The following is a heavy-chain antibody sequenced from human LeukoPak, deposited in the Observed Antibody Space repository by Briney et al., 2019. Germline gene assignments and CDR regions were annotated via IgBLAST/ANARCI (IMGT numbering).Heavy chain of an antibody. D-gene: IGHD2-2*02. CDR1: GGSXXGYY. CDR3: ARASIVVPAAILGTYFDY. V-gene: IGHV4-34*01. Sequence: GGSXXGYYXSWIRQPPGKGLEWIGEINHSGSTNYNPSLKSRVTISVDTSKNQFSLKLSSVTAADTAVYYCARASIVVPAAILGTYFDYWGQGTLVTVSS. J-gene: IGHJ4*02. CDR2: INHSGST.